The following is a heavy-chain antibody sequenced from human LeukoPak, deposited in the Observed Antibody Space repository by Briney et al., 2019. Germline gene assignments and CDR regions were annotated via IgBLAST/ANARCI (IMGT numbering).Heavy chain of an antibody. CDR2: ISGDGSST. CDR3: AKQDIRSSAWYD. CDR1: GFTFSSCS. D-gene: IGHD6-19*01. J-gene: IGHJ4*02. Sequence: PGGSLRLSCAASGFTFSSCSMTWVRQAPGKGLEWVSAISGDGSSTYYADSVKGRFTISRGNSKNTLYLQMNSLRAEDTAVYYCAKQDIRSSAWYDWGQGTLVTVSS. V-gene: IGHV3-23*01.